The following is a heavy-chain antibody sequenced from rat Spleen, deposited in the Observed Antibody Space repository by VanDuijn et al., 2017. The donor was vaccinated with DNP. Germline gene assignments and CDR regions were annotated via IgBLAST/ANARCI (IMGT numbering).Heavy chain of an antibody. Sequence: EVQLVESGGGLVQPRRSMKLSCAASGFTFSNYYMAWVRQAPTKGLEWVASISTGGGNTYYRDSVKGRFTISRDNAKDTQYLQMDSLRPEDTATYYCARGPNFGSGPDFFDYWGQGVMVTVSS. CDR2: ISTGGGNT. CDR3: ARGPNFGSGPDFFDY. J-gene: IGHJ2*01. V-gene: IGHV5-25*01. D-gene: IGHD4-3*01. CDR1: GFTFSNYY.